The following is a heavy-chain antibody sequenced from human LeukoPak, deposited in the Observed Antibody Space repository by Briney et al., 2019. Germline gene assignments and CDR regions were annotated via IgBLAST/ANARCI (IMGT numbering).Heavy chain of an antibody. CDR2: INHSGST. CDR3: ARGVYGSGTFSRFGWFDP. D-gene: IGHD3-10*01. V-gene: IGHV4-34*01. Sequence: SETLSLTCAVYGGSFSGYYWSWIRQPPGKGLEWIGEINHSGSTNYNPSLKSRVTISVDTSKNQFSLKLSSMTAADTAVYYCARGVYGSGTFSRFGWFDPWGQGTLVTVSS. J-gene: IGHJ5*02. CDR1: GGSFSGYY.